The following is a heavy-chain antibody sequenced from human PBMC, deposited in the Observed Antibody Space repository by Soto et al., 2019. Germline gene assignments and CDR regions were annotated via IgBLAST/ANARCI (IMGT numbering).Heavy chain of an antibody. V-gene: IGHV3-33*01. CDR2: IWYDGSNK. J-gene: IGHJ4*02. CDR3: ARDLRFGELFPRLDY. Sequence: GGSLRLSCAASGFTFSSYGMHWVRQAPGKGLEWVAVIWYDGSNKYYADSVKGRFTISRDNSKNTLYLQMNSLRAEDTAVYYCARDLRFGELFPRLDYWGQGTLVTVSS. CDR1: GFTFSSYG. D-gene: IGHD3-10*01.